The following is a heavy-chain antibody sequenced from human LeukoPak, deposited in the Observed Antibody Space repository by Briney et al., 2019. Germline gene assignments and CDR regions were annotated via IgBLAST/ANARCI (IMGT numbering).Heavy chain of an antibody. J-gene: IGHJ6*02. D-gene: IGHD2-15*01. V-gene: IGHV4-34*01. CDR3: ARAPMGYCSGGSCFGMDV. Sequence: SETLSLTCAVYGGSFSGYYWSWIRQPPAKGLEWIGEINHSGSTNYNPSLKSRVTISVDTSKNQFSLKLSPVTAADTAVYYCARAPMGYCSGGSCFGMDVWGQGTTVTVSS. CDR2: INHSGST. CDR1: GGSFSGYY.